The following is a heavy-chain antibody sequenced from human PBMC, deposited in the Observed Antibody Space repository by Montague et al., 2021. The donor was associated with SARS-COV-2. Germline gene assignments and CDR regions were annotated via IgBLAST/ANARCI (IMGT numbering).Heavy chain of an antibody. Sequence: SETLSLTCSVSSGSIISIGYYWIWIPAPPGKELDWIGNIYYSATTYYNPSLQSRRSISVDTSKNHLSLRLSSVTAADTAVYFCARGMIRGVTTPFDYWGQGSQVTVSS. V-gene: IGHV4-39*02. CDR3: ARGMIRGVTTPFDY. D-gene: IGHD3-10*01. CDR2: IYYSATT. J-gene: IGHJ4*02. CDR1: SGSIISIGYY.